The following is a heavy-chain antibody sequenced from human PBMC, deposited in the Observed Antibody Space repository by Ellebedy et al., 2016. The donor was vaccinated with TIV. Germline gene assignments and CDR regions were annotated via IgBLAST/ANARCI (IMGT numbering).Heavy chain of an antibody. CDR2: IKYDGSEK. CDR1: GFIFSSSW. V-gene: IGHV3-7*01. CDR3: ARDHVATGRPPALDY. D-gene: IGHD2-21*01. J-gene: IGHJ4*02. Sequence: PGGSLRLSCGASGFIFSSSWMNWVRQAPGRGLEWVANIKYDGSEKYYVDSVKGRFTISRDNARKSLYLQMNSLRAEDTALYYCARDHVATGRPPALDYWGQGTLVTVSS.